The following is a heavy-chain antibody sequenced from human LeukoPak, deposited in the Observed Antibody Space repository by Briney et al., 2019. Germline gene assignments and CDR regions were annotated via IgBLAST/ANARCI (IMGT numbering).Heavy chain of an antibody. Sequence: SVKVSCKASGGTFSSYAISWVRQAPGQGLEWMGGIIPIFGTANYAQKFQGRVTITADESTSTAYMELSSLRSEDTAVYYCARTKPDNSEMYNWGQGTLVTVSS. CDR1: GGTFSSYA. CDR3: ARTKPDNSEMYN. D-gene: IGHD3-22*01. J-gene: IGHJ4*02. V-gene: IGHV1-69*01. CDR2: IIPIFGTA.